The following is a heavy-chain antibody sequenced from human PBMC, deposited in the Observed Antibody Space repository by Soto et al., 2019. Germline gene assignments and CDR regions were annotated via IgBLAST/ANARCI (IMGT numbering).Heavy chain of an antibody. CDR3: ARGTSRCTTEHDY. J-gene: IGHJ4*02. CDR1: GGSVSSGSYY. CDR2: IYYSGST. Sequence: QVQLQESGPGLVKPSETLSLTCTVSGGSVSSGSYYWSWIRQPPGKGLEWIGYIYYSGSTNYNPSLRRRATISVATSKNQFSLKLSSVTAADTAVYYCARGTSRCTTEHDYWGQGTLVTVSS. D-gene: IGHD4-17*01. V-gene: IGHV4-61*01.